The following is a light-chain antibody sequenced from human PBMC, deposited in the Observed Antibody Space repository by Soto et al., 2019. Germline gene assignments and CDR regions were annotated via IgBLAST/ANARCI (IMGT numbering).Light chain of an antibody. CDR3: QQYNTFWT. V-gene: IGKV1-39*01. CDR2: ATS. Sequence: DIQMTQSPSSLSASVGDRVTITCRASQSISTYLHWYQQKPGTAPKLLIYATSNLQSGVPSRVSGSGSGTEFTLTISSLQPDDFATYYCQQYNTFWTFGPGTKVDIK. CDR1: QSISTY. J-gene: IGKJ1*01.